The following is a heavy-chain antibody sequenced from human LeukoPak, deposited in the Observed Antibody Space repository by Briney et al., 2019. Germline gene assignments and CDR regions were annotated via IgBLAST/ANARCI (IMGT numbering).Heavy chain of an antibody. V-gene: IGHV3-33*01. Sequence: GRSLRLSCAASGFTFSSYGMHWVRQAPGKGLEGVAVIWYDGSNKYYADSVKGRFTISRDNSKNTLYLQMNSLRAEDTAVYYCARRGQQLVRGGYFDYWGQGTLVTVSS. J-gene: IGHJ4*02. CDR1: GFTFSSYG. CDR3: ARRGQQLVRGGYFDY. D-gene: IGHD6-13*01. CDR2: IWYDGSNK.